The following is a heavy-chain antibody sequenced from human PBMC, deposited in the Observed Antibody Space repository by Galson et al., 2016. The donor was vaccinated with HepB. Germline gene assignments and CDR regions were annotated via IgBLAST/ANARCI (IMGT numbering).Heavy chain of an antibody. CDR3: AKRPYSYGWHYGMDV. D-gene: IGHD5-18*01. Sequence: SLRLSCAASGFSFSSYAMSWVRQAPGKGLEWVSGITSGGTTYYADSGKGRFTISRDNSKNILYLQMKSLRDEDPAVYYCAKRPYSYGWHYGMDVWGQGTTVTVSS. V-gene: IGHV3-23*01. CDR1: GFSFSSYA. CDR2: ITSGGTT. J-gene: IGHJ6*02.